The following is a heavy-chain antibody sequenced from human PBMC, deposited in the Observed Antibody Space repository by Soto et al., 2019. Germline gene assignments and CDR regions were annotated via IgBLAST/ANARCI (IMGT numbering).Heavy chain of an antibody. CDR2: IYPGDSDT. Sequence: GESLKISCKGSRYSFTNYWIGWVRQMPGKGLEWMGIIYPGDSDTRYSPSFQGQVTISADKSISTAYLQWSSLKASDTAMYYCARWSYATEYYYYYYGMDVWGQGTTVTVSS. J-gene: IGHJ6*02. CDR1: RYSFTNYW. CDR3: ARWSYATEYYYYYYGMDV. V-gene: IGHV5-51*01. D-gene: IGHD3-16*01.